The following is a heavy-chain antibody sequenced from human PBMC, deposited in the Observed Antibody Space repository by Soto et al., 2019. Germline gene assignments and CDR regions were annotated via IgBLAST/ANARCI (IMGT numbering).Heavy chain of an antibody. CDR3: ARRSIVATLYYFDY. D-gene: IGHD5-12*01. V-gene: IGHV4-39*01. CDR2: IYYSGST. CDR1: GWSISSSRDY. Sequence: SETLSLTRTVSGWSISSSRDYLGWIRQPPGKGLEWIGSIYYSGSTYYNPPLNSRVTISVDTSKNQFSLKLSSVTAADTAVYSCARRSIVATLYYFDYWGQGPLVTVS. J-gene: IGHJ4*02.